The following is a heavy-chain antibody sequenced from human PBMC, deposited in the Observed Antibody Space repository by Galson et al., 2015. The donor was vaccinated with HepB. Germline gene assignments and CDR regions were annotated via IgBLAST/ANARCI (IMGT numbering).Heavy chain of an antibody. Sequence: SLRLSCAASRFTFSNYAMSWVRQAPGKGLEWVSTISGSGGSTYYADSVKGRFTISRDNSKSTLFLQMNSLRAEDTAVYYCAKEVYSSSSGDWFDPWGQGTLVTVSS. V-gene: IGHV3-23*01. CDR1: RFTFSNYA. J-gene: IGHJ5*02. CDR2: ISGSGGST. D-gene: IGHD6-6*01. CDR3: AKEVYSSSSGDWFDP.